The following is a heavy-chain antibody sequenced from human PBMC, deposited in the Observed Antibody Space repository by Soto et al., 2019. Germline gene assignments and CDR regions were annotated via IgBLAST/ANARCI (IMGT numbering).Heavy chain of an antibody. CDR1: GFTFSSYS. CDR3: ARGSVDFDY. J-gene: IGHJ4*02. CDR2: ISSSSTYI. V-gene: IGHV3-21*01. Sequence: EVQLVESGGGQVKPGGSLRLSCAASGFTFSSYSMNWVRQAPGKGLEWVSSISSSSTYIYYADSVKGRFTISRDNAKNSLYLQMNSLRAEDTAVYSCARGSVDFDYWGQGTLVTVSS.